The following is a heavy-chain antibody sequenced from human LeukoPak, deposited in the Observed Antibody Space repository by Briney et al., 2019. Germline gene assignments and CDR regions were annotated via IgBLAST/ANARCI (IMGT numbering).Heavy chain of an antibody. CDR3: ASTGWEYYFDY. CDR1: GFTFDDYA. Sequence: GRSLRLSCAASGFTFDDYAMHWVRQAPGKGLEWVSGISWNSGSIGYADSVKGRFTISRDNAKNSLYLQMNSLRAEDTAVYYCASTGWEYYFDYWGQGTLVTVSS. CDR2: ISWNSGSI. J-gene: IGHJ4*02. D-gene: IGHD3-9*01. V-gene: IGHV3-9*01.